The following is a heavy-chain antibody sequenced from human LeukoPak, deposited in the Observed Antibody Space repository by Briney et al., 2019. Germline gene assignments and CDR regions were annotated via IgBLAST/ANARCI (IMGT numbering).Heavy chain of an antibody. CDR2: INHSGST. Sequence: SETLSLTCAVYGGSFSGYYWSWIRQPPGKGLEWIGEINHSGSTNYNPSLKSRVTISVDTSKNQFSLKLSSVTAADTAVYYCARIGSGYCYRFAFDIWGQGTMVTVSS. V-gene: IGHV4-34*01. J-gene: IGHJ3*02. CDR1: GGSFSGYY. CDR3: ARIGSGYCYRFAFDI. D-gene: IGHD3-22*01.